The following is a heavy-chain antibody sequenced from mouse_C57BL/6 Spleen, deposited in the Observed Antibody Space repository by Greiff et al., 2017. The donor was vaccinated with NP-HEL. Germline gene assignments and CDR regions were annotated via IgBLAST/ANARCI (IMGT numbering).Heavy chain of an antibody. CDR2: IYPGSGNT. J-gene: IGHJ4*01. Sequence: VQLQQSGPELVKPGASVKISCKASGYRFTSYYIHWVKQRPGQGLEWIGWIYPGSGNTKYNEKFKGKATLTADTSSSTAYMQLSSLTSEDSAVYYCERWDLRRGDYAMDYWGQGTSVTVSS. V-gene: IGHV1-66*01. CDR1: GYRFTSYY. D-gene: IGHD2-12*01. CDR3: ERWDLRRGDYAMDY.